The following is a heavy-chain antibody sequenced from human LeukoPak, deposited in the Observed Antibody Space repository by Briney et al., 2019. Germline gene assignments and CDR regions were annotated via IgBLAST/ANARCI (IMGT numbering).Heavy chain of an antibody. CDR1: GFTFSSYW. CDR2: IKQDGSEK. J-gene: IGHJ4*02. D-gene: IGHD3-3*01. V-gene: IGHV3-7*01. Sequence: TGGSLRLSCAASGFTFSSYWMSWVRQAPGKGLEWVANIKQDGSEKYYVDSVKGRFTISRDNAKNSLYLQMNSLRAEDTAVYYCARRLRFLEWPWVYIDYWGQGTLVTVSS. CDR3: ARRLRFLEWPWVYIDY.